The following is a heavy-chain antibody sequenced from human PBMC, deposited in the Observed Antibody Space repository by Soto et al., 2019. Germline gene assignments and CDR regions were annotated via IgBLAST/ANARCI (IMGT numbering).Heavy chain of an antibody. J-gene: IGHJ3*01. Sequence: PGGSLRISCAASGITFRNYGMNWVRQDQGKGLEWVSYIGIGSSTKYYAVSVKGRFTISRDNSKNSLYLQMNSLRAEVTAVYYCARDQLYYNDISGRPLNAFDVWGQGT. V-gene: IGHV3-48*01. CDR3: ARDQLYYNDISGRPLNAFDV. D-gene: IGHD3-22*01. CDR1: GITFRNYG. CDR2: IGIGSSTK.